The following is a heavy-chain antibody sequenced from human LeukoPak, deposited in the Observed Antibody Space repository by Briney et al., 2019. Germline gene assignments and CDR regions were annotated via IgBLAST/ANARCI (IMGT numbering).Heavy chain of an antibody. D-gene: IGHD6-13*01. CDR3: ARASIAAAGTPFDY. V-gene: IGHV4-59*01. CDR2: IYYSWST. Sequence: SETLSLTCTVSGRSIRSYYWRWLRQPPGKGLEWIGYIYYSWSTNYNPSLKSRVTISVDTSKNQFSLTLSSVTAADTAVYYCARASIAAAGTPFDYWGQGTLVTVSS. CDR1: GRSIRSYY. J-gene: IGHJ4*02.